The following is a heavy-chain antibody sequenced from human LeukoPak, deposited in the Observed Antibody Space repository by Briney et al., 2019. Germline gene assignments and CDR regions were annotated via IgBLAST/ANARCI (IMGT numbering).Heavy chain of an antibody. Sequence: GALRPSCEASGFTFSSTSRSWVRHAQGKGLEWVAVTVGGGDGTYYADSVKGRFTISRDNSNNTLYLQMNSLRAEDTAVYYCAKLTTSWGQGTLVTVSS. J-gene: IGHJ4*02. CDR3: AKLTTS. V-gene: IGHV3-23*01. CDR1: GFTFSSTS. D-gene: IGHD4-11*01. CDR2: TVGGGDGT.